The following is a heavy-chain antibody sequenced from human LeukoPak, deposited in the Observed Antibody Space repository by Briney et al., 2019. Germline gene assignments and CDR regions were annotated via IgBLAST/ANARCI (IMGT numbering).Heavy chain of an antibody. J-gene: IGHJ3*02. CDR1: GFTFTSYG. V-gene: IGHV3-33*01. CDR3: ASPDSSGNYAFDI. D-gene: IGHD3-22*01. Sequence: GGSLRLSCAASGFTFTSYGMHWVRQAPGKGLEWVAVIWYDGGNKYYADSVKGRFTISRDNSKNTLYLQMNSLRAEDTAVYYCASPDSSGNYAFDIWGQGTMVTVSS. CDR2: IWYDGGNK.